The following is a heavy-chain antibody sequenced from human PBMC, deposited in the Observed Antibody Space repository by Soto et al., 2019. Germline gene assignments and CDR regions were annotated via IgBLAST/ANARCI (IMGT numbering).Heavy chain of an antibody. CDR1: GFPFSNAW. Sequence: EVQLVESGGGLVKPGGSLRLSCAASGFPFSNAWMSWVRHLPGRGLEWVGRIKSKINGETTEYAAPVKGRFTISRDDSENTLFLQMNSLKTEDTALYYYVTENFATEYWGQGTLVTVSS. CDR3: VTENFATEY. CDR2: IKSKINGETT. V-gene: IGHV3-15*01. J-gene: IGHJ4*02.